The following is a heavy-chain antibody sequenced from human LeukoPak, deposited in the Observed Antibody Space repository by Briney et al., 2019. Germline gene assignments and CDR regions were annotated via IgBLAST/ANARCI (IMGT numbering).Heavy chain of an antibody. J-gene: IGHJ4*02. CDR1: GYTFTSYG. V-gene: IGHV1-18*01. CDR3: ARDHNRWLQRVSDY. Sequence: ASGKVSCKASGYTFTSYGISWVRQAPGQGLEGMGWISAYNGNTNYAQRLQGRVTMTTDTSTSTAYMELRSLRSGDTAVYYCARDHNRWLQRVSDYWGQGTLVTVSS. CDR2: ISAYNGNT. D-gene: IGHD5-24*01.